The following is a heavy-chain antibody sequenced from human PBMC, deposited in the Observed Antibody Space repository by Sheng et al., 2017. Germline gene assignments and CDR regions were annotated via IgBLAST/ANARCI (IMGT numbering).Heavy chain of an antibody. CDR1: GFTFRNYA. V-gene: IGHV3-30*04. J-gene: IGHJ3*01. D-gene: IGHD1-1*01. CDR2: VSYDGSAQ. CDR3: ARGIYAPTGTTGAGP. Sequence: QVQVVESGGGVVQPGGSLRLSCTVAGFTFRNYAMHWVRQAPGKGLEWVAAVSYDGSAQYYADSVTGRFTISRDNSKTILFLQMNSLKFDDTALYYCARGIYAPTGTTGAGPWGQGAMVTVSS.